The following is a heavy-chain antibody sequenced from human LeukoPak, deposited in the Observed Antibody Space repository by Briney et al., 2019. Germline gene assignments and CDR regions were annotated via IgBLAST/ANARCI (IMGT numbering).Heavy chain of an antibody. J-gene: IGHJ3*02. CDR1: GGSISSGDYY. CDR2: IYYSGST. CDR3: ATHNSGYDSGNDAFDI. D-gene: IGHD3-22*01. V-gene: IGHV4-30-4*08. Sequence: SQTLSLTCTVSGGSISSGDYYWSWIRQPPWKGLEWIGYIYYSGSTYYNPSLKSRVTISLDTSKNRFSLKLSSVTAPDTAVYFCATHNSGYDSGNDAFDIWGQGTMVTVSS.